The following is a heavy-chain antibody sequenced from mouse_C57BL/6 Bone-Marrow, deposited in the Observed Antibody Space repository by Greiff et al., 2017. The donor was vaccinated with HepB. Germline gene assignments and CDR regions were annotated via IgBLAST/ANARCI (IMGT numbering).Heavy chain of an antibody. J-gene: IGHJ2*01. CDR3: ARAVSLDD. CDR2: ISDGGSYT. V-gene: IGHV5-4*03. CDR1: GFTFSSYA. D-gene: IGHD3-3*01. Sequence: EVKLMESGGGLVKPGGSLKLSCAASGFTFSSYAMSWVRQTPEKRLEWVATISDGGSYTYYPDNVKGRFTISRDNAKNNLYLQMSHLKSEDTAMYYCARAVSLDDWGQGTTLTVSS.